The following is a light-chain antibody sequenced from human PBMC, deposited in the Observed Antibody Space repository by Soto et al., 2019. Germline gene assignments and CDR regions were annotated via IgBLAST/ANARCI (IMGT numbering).Light chain of an antibody. CDR2: DVS. CDR3: SSYRSSSLYV. CDR1: SSDDGGYNY. Sequence: QSALTQPASVSGSPGQSITISCTGTSSDDGGYNYVSWYQQHPGKAPKLMIYDVSNRPSGVSNRFSGSKSGNTASLTISGLQAEDEADYYCSSYRSSSLYVFGTGTKVTVL. J-gene: IGLJ1*01. V-gene: IGLV2-14*01.